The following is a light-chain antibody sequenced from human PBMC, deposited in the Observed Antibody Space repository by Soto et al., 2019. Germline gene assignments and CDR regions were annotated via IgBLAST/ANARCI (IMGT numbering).Light chain of an antibody. J-gene: IGKJ3*01. CDR1: QTIIRY. V-gene: IGKV1-39*01. CDR3: QQSYSTLFS. CDR2: AAS. Sequence: DIQMTQSPSSLSASVGDRVTITCRASQTIIRYLNWYQQKPGRAPNLLIYAASNLQSGVPSRFNGSASGTEFTLTISSLQPEDFATYYCQQSYSTLFSFGPG.